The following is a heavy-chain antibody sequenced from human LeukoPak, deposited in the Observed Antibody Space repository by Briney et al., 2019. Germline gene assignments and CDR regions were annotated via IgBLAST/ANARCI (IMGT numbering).Heavy chain of an antibody. V-gene: IGHV1-2*02. CDR2: INPKSGDT. CDR1: GYIFSDYY. Sequence: GASVKVSCKASGYIFSDYYIRWVRQAPGQGLEWMGWINPKSGDTNYAQKFQGRVTMTRDTSITTSYMELSRLRSEDTAVYYCARRGSSSSEYFQRWGQGTLVTVSS. D-gene: IGHD6-6*01. CDR3: ARRGSSSSEYFQR. J-gene: IGHJ1*01.